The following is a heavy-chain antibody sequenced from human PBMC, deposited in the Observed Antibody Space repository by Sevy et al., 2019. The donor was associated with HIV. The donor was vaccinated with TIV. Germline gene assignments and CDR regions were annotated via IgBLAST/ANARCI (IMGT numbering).Heavy chain of an antibody. J-gene: IGHJ4*02. CDR2: ISNSGTAM. CDR1: GFTFSSYE. Sequence: GGSLRLSCAASGFTFSSYEMNWVRQAPGKGLECVSYISNSGTAMYYSDSVRGRFTISRDNARRSLYLQMNSLRAEDTAVYYCARDLPPSATTVPHFDCWGQGALVTVSS. V-gene: IGHV3-48*03. D-gene: IGHD4-4*01. CDR3: ARDLPPSATTVPHFDC.